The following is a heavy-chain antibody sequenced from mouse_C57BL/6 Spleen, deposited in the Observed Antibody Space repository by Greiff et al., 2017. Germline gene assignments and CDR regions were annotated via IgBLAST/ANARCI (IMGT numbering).Heavy chain of an antibody. Sequence: QVQLQQSGPGLVQPSQSLSITCTVSGFSLTSYGVHWVRQSPGKGLEWLGVIWSGGSTDYNADFISRLSISKDNSKSQVFFKMNSLQADDTAIYYCARNWGYGNYFYYFDYWGQGTTLTVSS. J-gene: IGHJ2*01. CDR2: IWSGGST. V-gene: IGHV2-2*01. CDR3: ARNWGYGNYFYYFDY. CDR1: GFSLTSYG. D-gene: IGHD2-1*01.